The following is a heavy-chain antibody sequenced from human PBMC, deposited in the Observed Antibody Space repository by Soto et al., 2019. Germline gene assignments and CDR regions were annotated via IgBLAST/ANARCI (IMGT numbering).Heavy chain of an antibody. CDR3: ARAPANDYTLPGFDP. CDR2: IDYSGST. CDR1: GGSIRSDGYY. D-gene: IGHD4-4*01. V-gene: IGHV4-31*03. Sequence: QVQLQESGPGLVKPSQTLSLTCTVSGGSIRSDGYYWSWIRQHPGKGLGWIGYIDYSGSTYYNPSLKSRVTRSVDTSKNQFSLKLSSVTAADTAVYYGARAPANDYTLPGFDPWGQGTLVTVSS. J-gene: IGHJ5*02.